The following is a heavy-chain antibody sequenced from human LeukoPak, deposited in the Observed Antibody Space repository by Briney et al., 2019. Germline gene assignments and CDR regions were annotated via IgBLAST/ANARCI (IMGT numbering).Heavy chain of an antibody. CDR3: ARAAYFDSTTYCFDY. CDR2: VLPIFGTA. Sequence: GASVNVSCKASGGTFSSYAISWVRQAPGQGLEWMGGVLPIFGTANFAQKFTGRVTNTADEYTSTAYMELSSLRSEHTAVYYCARAAYFDSTTYCFDYWGQGTLVTVSS. CDR1: GGTFSSYA. D-gene: IGHD3-9*01. J-gene: IGHJ4*02. V-gene: IGHV1-69*13.